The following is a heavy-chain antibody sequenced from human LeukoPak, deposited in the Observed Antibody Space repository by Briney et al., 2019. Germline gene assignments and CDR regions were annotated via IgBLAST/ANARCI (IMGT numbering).Heavy chain of an antibody. CDR2: IYHRGST. CDR3: AREGYSSSWYGNWFDP. CDR1: GSAVSSDDHF. Sequence: SQTLSLTCAVSGSAVSSDDHFWSWIRQPPGRGLEWIGYIYHRGSTAYNPSLRSRVAVSLDKSRNQFSLNLYSVTAADTAVYYCAREGYSSSWYGNWFDPWGQGTLVTVSS. V-gene: IGHV4-30-2*01. D-gene: IGHD6-13*01. J-gene: IGHJ5*02.